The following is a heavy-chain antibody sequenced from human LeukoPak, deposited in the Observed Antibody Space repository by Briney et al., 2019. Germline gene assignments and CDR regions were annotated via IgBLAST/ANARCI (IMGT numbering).Heavy chain of an antibody. CDR3: ARLWGSSYMDV. CDR2: IHHSGST. Sequence: PSETLSLTCAVSGYSISSGYYWGWIRQPPGKGLEWFGSIHHSGSTHYNPSLKSRVIISVDTSKNHSSLRLSSVTAADTAVYYCARLWGSSYMDVWGKGTTVTVSS. J-gene: IGHJ6*03. D-gene: IGHD3-16*01. CDR1: GYSISSGYY. V-gene: IGHV4-38-2*01.